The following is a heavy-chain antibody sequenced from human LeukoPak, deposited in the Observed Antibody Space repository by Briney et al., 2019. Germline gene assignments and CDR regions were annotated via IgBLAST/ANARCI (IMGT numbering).Heavy chain of an antibody. V-gene: IGHV1-69*04. D-gene: IGHD4-17*01. J-gene: IGHJ3*01. CDR1: GATFASFA. CDR3: ARGPTADASDL. CDR2: IIPLMNIA. Sequence: SVKVSCKSSGATFASFAINWVRQAPGQGLEWMGRIIPLMNIANYAQKFQGRVTITADKSTSIAYMDLSSLKSEDTAVYYCARGPTADASDLWGQGTMVTVSS.